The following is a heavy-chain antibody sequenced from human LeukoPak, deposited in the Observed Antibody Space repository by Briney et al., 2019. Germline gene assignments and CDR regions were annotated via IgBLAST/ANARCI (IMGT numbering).Heavy chain of an antibody. CDR1: GGSISRDY. CDR3: ARVPRSYYYYYMDV. J-gene: IGHJ6*03. CDR2: IYYTGST. V-gene: IGHV4-59*01. Sequence: PSETLSLTCTVSGGSISRDYWSWIRQPPGKGLEWIGYIYYTGSTNYNPSLNSRVTISLETSKNQFSLNLSSVTAADTAVYYCARVPRSYYYYYMDVWGKGTTVTVSS.